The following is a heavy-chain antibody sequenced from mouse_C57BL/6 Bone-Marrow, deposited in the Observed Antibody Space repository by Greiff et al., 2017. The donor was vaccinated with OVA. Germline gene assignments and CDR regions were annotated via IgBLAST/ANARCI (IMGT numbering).Heavy chain of an antibody. CDR1: GFNIKDDY. J-gene: IGHJ3*01. CDR2: IDPENGDT. CDR3: TSRLRPFAY. D-gene: IGHD2-4*01. V-gene: IGHV14-4*01. Sequence: VQLQQSGAELVRPGASVKVSCTASGFNIKDDYMHWVKQRPEQGLEWIGWIDPENGDTEYASKFQGKATITADTSSNTAYLQLSSLTSEDTAVYYCTSRLRPFAYWGQGTLVTVSA.